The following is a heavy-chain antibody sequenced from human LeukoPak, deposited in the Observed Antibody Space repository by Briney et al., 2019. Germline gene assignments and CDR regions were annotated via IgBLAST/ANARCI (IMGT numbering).Heavy chain of an antibody. V-gene: IGHV3-11*06. Sequence: GGSLRLSCAASGFIFSDYYMTWIRQAPGKGLDWISYISSDSSYTRYADSVKGRFTVSRDNAKNSLYLQMNSLRAEDTAVYYCARLHSTAAAGTYDYWGQGTTVTVSS. CDR2: ISSDSSYT. D-gene: IGHD6-13*01. CDR1: GFIFSDYY. CDR3: ARLHSTAAAGTYDY. J-gene: IGHJ4*03.